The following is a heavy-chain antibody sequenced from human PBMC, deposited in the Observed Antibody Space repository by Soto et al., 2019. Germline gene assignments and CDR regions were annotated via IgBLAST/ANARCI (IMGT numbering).Heavy chain of an antibody. CDR2: INQDGGQT. J-gene: IGHJ5*02. D-gene: IGHD4-17*01. Sequence: GGSLRLSCGASGFTFSRYWMNWVRQAPGKGLEWVANINQDGGQTYYVDSVKGRFTISRNNAKNFLYLQMDSLRAEDTAVYYCASPPTNLDYDDDTWFDPWGQGPLVTVSS. CDR1: GFTFSRYW. V-gene: IGHV3-7*01. CDR3: ASPPTNLDYDDDTWFDP.